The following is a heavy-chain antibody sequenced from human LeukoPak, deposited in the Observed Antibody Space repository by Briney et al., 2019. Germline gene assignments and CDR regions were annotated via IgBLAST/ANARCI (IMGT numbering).Heavy chain of an antibody. Sequence: GGSIRLSCAGSGFTFSNAWMSWVRQAPGKGLEWVGRMESKSDGGSTDYAAPVKGRFTISRDDSKNTLFLQINSLKTEDTAVYYCTTLDGDYAPDYWGQGTLVTVSS. J-gene: IGHJ4*02. CDR2: MESKSDGGST. V-gene: IGHV3-15*04. CDR1: GFTFSNAW. D-gene: IGHD4-17*01. CDR3: TTLDGDYAPDY.